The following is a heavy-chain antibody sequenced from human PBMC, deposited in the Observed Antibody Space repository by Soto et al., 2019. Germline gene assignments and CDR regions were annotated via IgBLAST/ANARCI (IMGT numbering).Heavy chain of an antibody. Sequence: QVQLVESGGGVVQPGRSLRLSCAASGFSFSNSGMHWVRQAPGKGPEWVAAISYDGTAKYYADSVKGRFTISRDDSKNTLNLLMNSLRAEDTAVYYCAKVGGSGAFDYWGQGTLVTVSS. CDR2: ISYDGTAK. CDR1: GFSFSNSG. J-gene: IGHJ4*02. V-gene: IGHV3-30*18. CDR3: AKVGGSGAFDY. D-gene: IGHD2-8*02.